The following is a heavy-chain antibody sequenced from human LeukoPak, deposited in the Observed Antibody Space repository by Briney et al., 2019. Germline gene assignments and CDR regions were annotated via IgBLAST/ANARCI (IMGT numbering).Heavy chain of an antibody. J-gene: IGHJ4*02. CDR3: ARDLNWNDGLDY. D-gene: IGHD1-20*01. Sequence: GGSLRLSCAASGFTFSSYAMHWVRQAPGKGLEWVAVISYDGSNKYYADSVKGRFTISRDNSKNTLYLQMNSLRAEDTAAYYCARDLNWNDGLDYWGQGTLVTVSS. CDR2: ISYDGSNK. V-gene: IGHV3-30*04. CDR1: GFTFSSYA.